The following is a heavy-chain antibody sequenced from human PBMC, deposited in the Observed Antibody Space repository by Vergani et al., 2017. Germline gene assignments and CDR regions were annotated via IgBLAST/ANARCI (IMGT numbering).Heavy chain of an antibody. V-gene: IGHV3-23*01. D-gene: IGHD1-14*01. J-gene: IGHJ5*02. CDR1: RFTFNNYA. Sequence: EVQLLESGGGLVQPGGSLRLSCAASRFTFNNYAMTWVRQAPGKGLEWVSSISGSGYNTYYADSVKGRFTVSRDNSKNTMYLQMNSLRDEDTGVYYCARDLRLLYNRFDPWGQGTLVTVSS. CDR2: ISGSGYNT. CDR3: ARDLRLLYNRFDP.